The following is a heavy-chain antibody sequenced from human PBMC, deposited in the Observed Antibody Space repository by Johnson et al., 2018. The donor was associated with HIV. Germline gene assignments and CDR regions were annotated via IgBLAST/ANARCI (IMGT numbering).Heavy chain of an antibody. D-gene: IGHD5-24*01. CDR1: GFTFGDYA. Sequence: VQLVESGGGLVQPGRSLRLSCTASGFTFGDYAMSWFRQAPGKGLEWVGRIKSKTDGETTDYAAPVKGRFSISRDDSKNTLYVQMNSLRAEDTAVYYCARFGDMATSFHGFDIWGQGTMVTVSS. CDR3: ARFGDMATSFHGFDI. CDR2: IKSKTDGETT. V-gene: IGHV3-15*01. J-gene: IGHJ3*02.